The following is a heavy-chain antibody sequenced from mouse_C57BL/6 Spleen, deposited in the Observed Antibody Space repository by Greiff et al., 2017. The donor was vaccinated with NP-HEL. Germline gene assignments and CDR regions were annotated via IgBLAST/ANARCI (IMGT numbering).Heavy chain of an antibody. J-gene: IGHJ4*01. CDR3: ARYYGSSPYYAMDY. CDR1: GYTFTDYY. Sequence: EVQLQQSGPELVKPGASVKISCKASGYTFTDYYMNWVKQSHGKSLEWIGDINPNNGGTSYNQKFKGKATLTVDKSSSPAYMELRSLTSEDSAVYYCARYYGSSPYYAMDYWGQGTSVTVSS. D-gene: IGHD1-1*01. V-gene: IGHV1-26*01. CDR2: INPNNGGT.